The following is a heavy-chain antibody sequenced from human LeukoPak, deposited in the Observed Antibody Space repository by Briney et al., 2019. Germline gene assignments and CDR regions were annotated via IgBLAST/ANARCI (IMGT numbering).Heavy chain of an antibody. CDR3: ARDDDFWSGYSFRGYYYYGMDV. V-gene: IGHV1-18*01. Sequence: RASVKVPCKASGYTFTSYGISWVRQAPGQGLEWMGWISAYNGNTNYAQKLQGRVTMTTDTSTSTAYMELRSLRSDDTAVYYCARDDDFWSGYSFRGYYYYGMDVWGQGTTVTVSS. CDR2: ISAYNGNT. D-gene: IGHD3-3*01. J-gene: IGHJ6*02. CDR1: GYTFTSYG.